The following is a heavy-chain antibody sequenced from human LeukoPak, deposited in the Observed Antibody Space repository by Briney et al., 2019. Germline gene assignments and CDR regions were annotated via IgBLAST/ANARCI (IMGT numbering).Heavy chain of an antibody. CDR2: ISSGGTYE. V-gene: IGHV3-30*01. CDR1: GFTFSNYA. J-gene: IGHJ4*02. Sequence: PAGGSLRLSCAASGFTFSNYAMHWVRQAPGKGLEWVSLISSGGTYEYYADSVKGRFTISRDNSKNTLYLQLNSLRAEDTAVYYCARDSTYYYDSGSSGPHYFDNWGQGILVTVSS. CDR3: ARDSTYYYDSGSSGPHYFDN. D-gene: IGHD3-10*01.